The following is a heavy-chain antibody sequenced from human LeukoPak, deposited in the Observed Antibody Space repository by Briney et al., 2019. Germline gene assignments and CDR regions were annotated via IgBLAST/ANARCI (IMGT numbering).Heavy chain of an antibody. D-gene: IGHD6-19*01. CDR3: AKDMRLYSSGWYLDY. V-gene: IGHV3-23*01. Sequence: GWSLTLSCAASAFTFRSYAMSWVRQAPGQGLEWVSAISVSGDSTYYADSVKGRFTISRDNSKNTLYLQMNSLRAEDTAVYYCAKDMRLYSSGWYLDYWGQGTLVTVSS. J-gene: IGHJ4*02. CDR2: ISVSGDST. CDR1: AFTFRSYA.